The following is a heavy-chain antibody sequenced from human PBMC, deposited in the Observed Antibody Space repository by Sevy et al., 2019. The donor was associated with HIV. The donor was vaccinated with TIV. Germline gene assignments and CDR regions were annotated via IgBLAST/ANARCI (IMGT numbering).Heavy chain of an antibody. CDR2: IYYNGHI. CDR3: AGENAWGRGYS. V-gene: IGHV4-59*08. J-gene: IGHJ4*02. Sequence: SETLSLTCTVSGGSITSHYWNWIRQPPGKGLEWIANIYYNGHINYNPTLQSRVPFSLDTSKIQFSLRLSSVTAADTAMYYCAGENAWGRGYSWGQGTLVTVSS. D-gene: IGHD1-26*01. CDR1: GGSITSHY.